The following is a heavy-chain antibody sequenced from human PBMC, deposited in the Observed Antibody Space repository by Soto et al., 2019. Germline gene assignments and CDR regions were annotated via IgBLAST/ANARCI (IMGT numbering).Heavy chain of an antibody. CDR2: SIRIFRTA. D-gene: IGHD6-13*01. J-gene: IGHJ6*01. Sequence: QVQLVQSGAEVKKPGSSVKVSCKASGGTFSSYSISLVRQAPGQGREWMGGSIRIFRTANYAQKFQGRVTITADAAASIGYMELSRLRSEDTAVLYCARGRQHRKACYYSDMDVWGQGTKVTVSS. CDR1: GGTFSSYS. CDR3: ARGRQHRKACYYSDMDV. V-gene: IGHV1-69*01.